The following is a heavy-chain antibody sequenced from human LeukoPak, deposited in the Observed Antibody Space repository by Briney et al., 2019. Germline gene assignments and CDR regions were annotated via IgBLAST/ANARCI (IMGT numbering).Heavy chain of an antibody. J-gene: IGHJ5*02. D-gene: IGHD1-1*01. CDR3: VSEEHWFDP. Sequence: ASVKVSCKASGYTFYYYGISWVRQAPGQGLEWMGWVSAYNGNTNYAQKLQGRVTMTTDTSTSTAYMELRSLRSDDTAVYYCVSEEHWFDPWSQGTLVTVSS. V-gene: IGHV1-18*01. CDR2: VSAYNGNT. CDR1: GYTFYYYG.